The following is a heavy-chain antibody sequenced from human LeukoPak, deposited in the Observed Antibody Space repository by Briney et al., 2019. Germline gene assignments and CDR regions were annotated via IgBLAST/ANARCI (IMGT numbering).Heavy chain of an antibody. CDR2: IIPILGIA. D-gene: IGHD3-10*01. CDR3: AREKGAKDYYGSGSYSY. Sequence: ASVKVSCKASGGTFSSYAISWVRQAPGQGVEWLGRIIPILGIANYAQKFQGRVTITADKSTSTAYMELSSLRSEDTAVYYCAREKGAKDYYGSGSYSYWGQGTLVTVSS. V-gene: IGHV1-69*04. J-gene: IGHJ4*02. CDR1: GGTFSSYA.